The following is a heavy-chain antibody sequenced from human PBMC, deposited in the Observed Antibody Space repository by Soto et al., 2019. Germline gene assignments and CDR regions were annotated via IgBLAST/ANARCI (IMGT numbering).Heavy chain of an antibody. CDR1: GFTFSSYA. D-gene: IGHD6-13*01. V-gene: IGHV3-23*01. CDR3: AKDREYSSSWYPRPGWFDP. CDR2: ISGSGGST. J-gene: IGHJ5*02. Sequence: PVGSLRLSGAASGFTFSSYAMSWVRQAPGKGLEWVSAISGSGGSTYYADSVKGRFTISRDNSKNTLYLQMNSLRAEDTAVYYCAKDREYSSSWYPRPGWFDPWGQGTLVTVSS.